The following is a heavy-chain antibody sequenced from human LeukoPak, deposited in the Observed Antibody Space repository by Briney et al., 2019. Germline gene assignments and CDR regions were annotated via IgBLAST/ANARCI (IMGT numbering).Heavy chain of an antibody. CDR3: AREGDIAAGDY. CDR1: GGSISSGSYY. V-gene: IGHV4-61*02. D-gene: IGHD6-6*01. CDR2: IYTSGST. Sequence: SQTLSLTCTVSGGSISSGSYYWSWIRQPAGKGLEWIGRIYTSGSTKYNPSLKSRVTISVDTSKNQFSLKLTSVTAADTAVYYCAREGDIAAGDYWGQGTLVTVSS. J-gene: IGHJ4*02.